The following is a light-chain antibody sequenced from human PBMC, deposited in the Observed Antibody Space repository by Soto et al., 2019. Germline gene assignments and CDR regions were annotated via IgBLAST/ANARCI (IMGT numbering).Light chain of an antibody. J-gene: IGLJ2*01. V-gene: IGLV4-60*03. Sequence: QTVVTQSSSASASLGSSVKLTCILSSGHSSYIIAWHQQQPGKAPRYLMKLEGSGSYNKGSGVPDRFSGSSSGADRYLTISNLQSEDEADYYCETWDSSTQVFGGGTKLTVL. CDR3: ETWDSSTQV. CDR1: SGHSSYI. CDR2: LEGSGSY.